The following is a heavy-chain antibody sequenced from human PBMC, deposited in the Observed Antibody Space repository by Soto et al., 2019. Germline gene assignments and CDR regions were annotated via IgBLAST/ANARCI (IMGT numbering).Heavy chain of an antibody. Sequence: GGSLRLSCAASGFTFSSYSMHWVRQAPGKGLEWVSSISSSSSYIYYADSVKGRFTISRDNAKNSLYLQMNSLRAEDTAVYYCAGDQQLASGGFDYWGQGTLVTVSS. CDR2: ISSSSSYI. CDR3: AGDQQLASGGFDY. CDR1: GFTFSSYS. V-gene: IGHV3-21*01. D-gene: IGHD3-10*01. J-gene: IGHJ4*02.